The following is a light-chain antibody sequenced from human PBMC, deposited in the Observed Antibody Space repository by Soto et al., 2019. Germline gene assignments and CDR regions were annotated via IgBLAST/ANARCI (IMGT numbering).Light chain of an antibody. CDR1: QTISSW. V-gene: IGKV1-5*03. CDR3: QHYKSYSEA. J-gene: IGKJ1*01. CDR2: KAS. Sequence: DIQMTQSPSTLSGSVGDRVTITCRASQTISSWLAWYQQKPGKAPKLLIYKASTLKSGVPSRFSGSGSGTEFTLTISSLQPDDFAPYYCQHYKSYSEALGQGTKV.